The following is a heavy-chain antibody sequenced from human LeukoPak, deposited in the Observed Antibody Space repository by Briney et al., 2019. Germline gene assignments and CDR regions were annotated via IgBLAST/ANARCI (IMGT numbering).Heavy chain of an antibody. Sequence: PSETLSLTCTVYSGSLSGYYWSWLRQPPGKGLEFIGEVNDSGKVNYTPPLKSRVTVSVDAPKKQFSLKLTSVTAADTAVYYCARVIDSSESYYRPFDYWGQGIMVTVSS. J-gene: IGHJ4*02. CDR1: SGSLSGYY. D-gene: IGHD3-10*01. V-gene: IGHV4-34*01. CDR2: VNDSGKV. CDR3: ARVIDSSESYYRPFDY.